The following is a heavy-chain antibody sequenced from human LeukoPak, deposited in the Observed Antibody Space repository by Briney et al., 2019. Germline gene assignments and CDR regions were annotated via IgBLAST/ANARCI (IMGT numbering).Heavy chain of an antibody. J-gene: IGHJ3*02. CDR1: GYTFTGYY. CDR2: INPNSGGT. D-gene: IGHD6-13*01. Sequence: ASVKVSCKASGYTFTGYYMHWVRQAPGQGLEWMGWINPNSGGTNYAQKFQGRVTMTRDTSISTAYMELSRLRSDDTAVYSCARDGPFHTTAGKGAFDIWGQGTMVTVSS. CDR3: ARDGPFHTTAGKGAFDI. V-gene: IGHV1-2*02.